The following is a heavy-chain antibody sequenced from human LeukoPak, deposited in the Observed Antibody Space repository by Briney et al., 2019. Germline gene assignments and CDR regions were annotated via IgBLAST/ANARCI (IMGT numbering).Heavy chain of an antibody. V-gene: IGHV3-74*01. Sequence: GGSLRLSCAASGFTFSSYWMHWVRQAPGKGLVWVSRINSDGSSTSYADSVKGRFTISRDNAKNTLYLQMNSLRAEDTAVYYCARVPQHYYDSSGYYYGAFDIWGQGTMVTVSS. CDR1: GFTFSSYW. CDR3: ARVPQHYYDSSGYYYGAFDI. D-gene: IGHD3-22*01. CDR2: INSDGSST. J-gene: IGHJ3*02.